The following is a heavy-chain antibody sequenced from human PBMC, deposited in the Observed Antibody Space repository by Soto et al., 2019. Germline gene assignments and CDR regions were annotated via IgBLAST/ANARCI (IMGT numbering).Heavy chain of an antibody. CDR2: ISSNGGST. J-gene: IGHJ6*02. CDR1: GFTFSSYA. Sequence: GGSLRLSCSVSGFTFSSYAMHWVRQAPGKGLEYVSAISSNGGSTYYADSVKGRFTISRDNSKNTLYLQMSSLRAEDTAVYYCVKDSETYYDFWSGPPVFDYGMDVWGQGTTVTVSS. V-gene: IGHV3-64D*06. D-gene: IGHD3-3*01. CDR3: VKDSETYYDFWSGPPVFDYGMDV.